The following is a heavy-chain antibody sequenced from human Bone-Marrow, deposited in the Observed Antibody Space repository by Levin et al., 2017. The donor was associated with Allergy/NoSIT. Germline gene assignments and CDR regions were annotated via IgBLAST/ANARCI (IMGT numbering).Heavy chain of an antibody. CDR2: INPNSGGT. J-gene: IGHJ6*03. CDR1: GYIFTDYY. V-gene: IGHV1-2*02. Sequence: GASVKVSCKASGYIFTDYYIHWVRQAPGQGLEWMGWINPNSGGTKYAQKFQGRVTMTRDTSISTAYVDLSRLRFGDTAVYYCARAIASGGNTYYYYYMDVWGKGTTVTVSS. CDR3: ARAIASGGNTYYYYYMDV. D-gene: IGHD3-16*01.